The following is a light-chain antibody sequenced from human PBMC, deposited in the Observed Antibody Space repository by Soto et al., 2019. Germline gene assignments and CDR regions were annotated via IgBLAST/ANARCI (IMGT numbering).Light chain of an antibody. CDR2: ENN. CDR1: SSKIGNNY. V-gene: IGLV1-51*02. CDR3: GTWDSSLSAPNWV. Sequence: QSVLTQPPSVSEAPGQTVTISCSGSSSKIGNNYVSWYQQLPGTAPKLLIHENNKRPSGIPDRFSGSKSGTSATLGITGPQTGDEADYYCGTWDSSLSAPNWVFGGGTKLTVL. J-gene: IGLJ3*02.